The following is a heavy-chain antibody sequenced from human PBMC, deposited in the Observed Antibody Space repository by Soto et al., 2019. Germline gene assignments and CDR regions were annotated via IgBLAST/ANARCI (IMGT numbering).Heavy chain of an antibody. V-gene: IGHV3-30*04. D-gene: IGHD1-26*01. CDR3: ARDFIVGAPDYFDY. CDR1: GFTFSDYL. J-gene: IGHJ4*02. Sequence: PGGSLRLSCAASGFTFSDYLMHWVRQAPGKGLEWVAVISYDGRVKYYVDSVKGRFTISRDDSKNTLYLQMNSLRVDDTAVYYCARDFIVGAPDYFDYWGQGT. CDR2: ISYDGRVK.